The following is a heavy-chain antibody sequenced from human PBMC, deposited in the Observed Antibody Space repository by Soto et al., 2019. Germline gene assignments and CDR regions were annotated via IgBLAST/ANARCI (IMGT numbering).Heavy chain of an antibody. CDR2: TYYRSKWYN. CDR3: ARESYSSGFNWFDP. J-gene: IGHJ5*02. D-gene: IGHD6-19*01. V-gene: IGHV6-1*01. Sequence: SQTLSLTCAISGDSVSSNSAALNLIMQSPSRGLEWLGRTYYRSKWYNDYAVSVKSRITINPDTSKSQFSLQLNSVTPEDTAVYYCARESYSSGFNWFDPWGQGTQVTVSS. CDR1: GDSVSSNSAA.